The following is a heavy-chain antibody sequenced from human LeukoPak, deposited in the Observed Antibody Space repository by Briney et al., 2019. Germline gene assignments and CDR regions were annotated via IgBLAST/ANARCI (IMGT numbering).Heavy chain of an antibody. CDR3: ARGRITIFGVVIIAGDFDY. J-gene: IGHJ4*02. V-gene: IGHV1-8*03. Sequence: ASAKVSCKASGYTFTSYDINWVRQATGQGFEWMGWMNPNSGNTGYAQKFQGRVTITRNTSISTAYMELSSLRSEDTAVYYCARGRITIFGVVIIAGDFDYWGQGTLVTVSS. CDR2: MNPNSGNT. D-gene: IGHD3-3*01. CDR1: GYTFTSYD.